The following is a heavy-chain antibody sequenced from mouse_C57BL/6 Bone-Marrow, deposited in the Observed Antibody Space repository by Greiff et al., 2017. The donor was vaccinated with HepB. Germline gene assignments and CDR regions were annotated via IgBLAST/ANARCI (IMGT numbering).Heavy chain of an antibody. CDR3: ASIRVDY. CDR1: GYTFTDYY. CDR2: INPNNGGT. D-gene: IGHD1-1*01. J-gene: IGHJ2*01. V-gene: IGHV1-26*01. Sequence: EVQLQQSGPELVKPGASVKISCKASGYTFTDYYMNWVKQSHGKSLEWIGDINPNNGGTSYNQKFKGKATLTVDKSSSTAYMELRSLTSEDSAVYYCASIRVDYWGQGTTLTVSS.